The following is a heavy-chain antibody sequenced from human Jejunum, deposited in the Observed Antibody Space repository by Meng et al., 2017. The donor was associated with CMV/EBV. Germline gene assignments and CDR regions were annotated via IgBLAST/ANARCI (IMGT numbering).Heavy chain of an antibody. D-gene: IGHD4-17*01. CDR2: ISAYNGNT. J-gene: IGHJ4*02. CDR1: GSTFTGFG. CDR3: ARDYGDHAYHFDY. V-gene: IGHV1-18*01. Sequence: SGSTFTGFGVSWVRQAPGQGLEWMGWISAYNGNTDYAQKFQGRLTMTTDTSTSTAYMELRSLRSDDTAVYYCARDYGDHAYHFDYWGQGTLVTVSS.